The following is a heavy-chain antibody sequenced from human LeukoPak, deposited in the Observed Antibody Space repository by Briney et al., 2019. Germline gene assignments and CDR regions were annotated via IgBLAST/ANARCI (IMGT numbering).Heavy chain of an antibody. Sequence: PSETLSLTSPLSAGSISSYYWSWIRQPPGKGLEWIGYIYYSGSTTYNPSLKSRVTISVDTSKKQFSLKLSSVTAADTAVYYCARAKCSSTSCEGYFDYWGQGTLVTVSS. V-gene: IGHV4-59*01. D-gene: IGHD2-2*01. CDR2: IYYSGST. CDR1: AGSISSYY. J-gene: IGHJ4*02. CDR3: ARAKCSSTSCEGYFDY.